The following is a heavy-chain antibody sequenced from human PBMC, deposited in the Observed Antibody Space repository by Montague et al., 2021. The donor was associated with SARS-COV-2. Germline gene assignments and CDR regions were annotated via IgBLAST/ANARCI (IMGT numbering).Heavy chain of an antibody. D-gene: IGHD4-11*01. V-gene: IGHV4-34*01. CDR2: SNHSGST. Sequence: SETLSLTCAVYGGSFSGYYWTWSRQSPRKGLEWMGESNHSGSTNYNPSLKSRVTISVDTSKNQFSLKLNSVTAADTAVYYCACGEITTRGLIYNYGMDVWGQGTTVTVSS. J-gene: IGHJ6*02. CDR3: ACGEITTRGLIYNYGMDV. CDR1: GGSFSGYY.